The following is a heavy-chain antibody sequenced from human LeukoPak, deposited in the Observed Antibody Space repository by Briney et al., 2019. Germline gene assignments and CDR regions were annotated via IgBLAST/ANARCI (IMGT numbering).Heavy chain of an antibody. V-gene: IGHV3-30*18. CDR3: AKDRFTMVRGVITTIDY. Sequence: PGRSLRLSCAASGFTFSSYGMHWVRQAPGKGLEWGAVISYDGSNKYYADSVKGRFTISRDNSKNTLYLQMNSLRAEDTAVYYCAKDRFTMVRGVITTIDYWGQGTLVTVSS. D-gene: IGHD3-10*01. J-gene: IGHJ4*02. CDR2: ISYDGSNK. CDR1: GFTFSSYG.